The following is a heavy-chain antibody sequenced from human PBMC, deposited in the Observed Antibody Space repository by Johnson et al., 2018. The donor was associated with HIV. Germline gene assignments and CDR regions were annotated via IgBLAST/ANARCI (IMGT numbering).Heavy chain of an antibody. D-gene: IGHD5-18*01. V-gene: IGHV3-30-3*01. CDR3: ASEYSYGSHDAFDI. Sequence: QVQLVESGGGVVQPGRSLRLSCAASGFTFSSYAMHWVRQAPGKGLELVAVISYDGSNKYYADSVKGRFTISRDNSKNTLYLQMNSLRAEDTAVYYCASEYSYGSHDAFDIWGQGTMVTVSS. J-gene: IGHJ3*02. CDR1: GFTFSSYA. CDR2: ISYDGSNK.